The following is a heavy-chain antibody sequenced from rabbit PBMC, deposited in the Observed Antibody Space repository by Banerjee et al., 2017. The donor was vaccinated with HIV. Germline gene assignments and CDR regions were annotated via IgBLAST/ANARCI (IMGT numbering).Heavy chain of an antibody. V-gene: IGHV1S45*01. Sequence: QQQLEESGGGLVKPEGSLTLTCKASGFDFSSNWICWVRQAPGKGLEWIACIDTNNGDTDYANWPKGRFTISKTSSTTVTLQMTSLTAADTATYFCARNYVNAFDPWGPGTLVTVS. CDR3: ARNYVNAFDP. CDR2: IDTNNGDT. J-gene: IGHJ2*01. D-gene: IGHD1-1*01. CDR1: GFDFSSNW.